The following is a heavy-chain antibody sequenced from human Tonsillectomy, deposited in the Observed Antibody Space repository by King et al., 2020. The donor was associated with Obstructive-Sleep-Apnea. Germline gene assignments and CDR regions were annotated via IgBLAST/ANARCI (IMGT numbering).Heavy chain of an antibody. D-gene: IGHD3-3*01. V-gene: IGHV3-30*02. CDR3: AKPTANYVFWRGFDD. CDR2: IRYDGSNM. Sequence: VQLVESGGGVVQPGTSLRLSCTASGFTFSTYGMHWVRQAPGKGLEWGAFIRYDGSNMIYADSVKGRFTDSRDNSKNTLHLQMNSLRAEDTALYYCAKPTANYVFWRGFDDWSQGTLVTVFS. J-gene: IGHJ4*02. CDR1: GFTFSTYG.